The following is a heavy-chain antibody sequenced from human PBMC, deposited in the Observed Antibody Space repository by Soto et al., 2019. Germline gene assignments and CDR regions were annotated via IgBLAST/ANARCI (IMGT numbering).Heavy chain of an antibody. Sequence: SETLSLTCTVSGGSISSYFWSWIRQPPGRGLEWIGYIYYSGSTNYNPSLKSRVTISVDTSKNQFSLKLSSVTAADTAVYYCARVSVVTANYYGMDVWGQGTTVTVSS. CDR1: GGSISSYF. J-gene: IGHJ6*02. CDR2: IYYSGST. V-gene: IGHV4-59*01. CDR3: ARVSVVTANYYGMDV. D-gene: IGHD2-21*02.